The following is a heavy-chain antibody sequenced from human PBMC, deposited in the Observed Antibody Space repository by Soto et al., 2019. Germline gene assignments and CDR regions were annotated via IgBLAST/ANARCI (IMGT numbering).Heavy chain of an antibody. CDR3: ARRYSSSFDF. D-gene: IGHD6-13*01. V-gene: IGHV4-61*08. CDR2: IYYSGST. CDR1: GGSINSDGYS. Sequence: PSETLSLTCTVTGGSINSDGYSWSWIRQPPGKGLEWIGYIYYSGSTNYNPSLKSRVTISVDTSKNQFSLKLSSVTAADTAVYYCARRYSSSFDFWGQGTLVTVSS. J-gene: IGHJ4*02.